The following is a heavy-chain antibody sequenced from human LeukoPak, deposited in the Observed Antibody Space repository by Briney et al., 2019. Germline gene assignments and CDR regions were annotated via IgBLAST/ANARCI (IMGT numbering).Heavy chain of an antibody. CDR1: GYVFTAYY. CDR3: ARRPHSSGWSSSITLFEH. Sequence: ASVKVSCKASGYVFTAYYIHWVRQAPGQGLEWMGWTNPKTGGTNSAQRFQGRVTMTSDTSISTAYMELSSLRSDDTAIYYCARRPHSSGWSSSITLFEHWGQGTLVTVSS. D-gene: IGHD6-19*01. J-gene: IGHJ4*02. CDR2: TNPKTGGT. V-gene: IGHV1-2*02.